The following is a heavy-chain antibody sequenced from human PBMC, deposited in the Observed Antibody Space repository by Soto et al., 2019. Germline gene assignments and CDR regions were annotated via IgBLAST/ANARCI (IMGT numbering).Heavy chain of an antibody. D-gene: IGHD6-13*01. CDR3: AKALYPGIPTGDFDF. J-gene: IGHJ4*02. CDR1: GFTFTTFA. CDR2: ISASGGNT. V-gene: IGHV3-23*01. Sequence: GGSLRLSCAASGFTFTTFAMTWVRQAPGKGLEWVSSISASGGNTYYADSVKGRFTISRDNSKNTLYLQMNSLRGEDTAVYYCAKALYPGIPTGDFDFWGQGTLVTVSS.